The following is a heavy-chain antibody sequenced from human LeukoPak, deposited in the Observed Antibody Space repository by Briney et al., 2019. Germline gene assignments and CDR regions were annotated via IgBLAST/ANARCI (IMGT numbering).Heavy chain of an antibody. CDR2: IYHSGST. CDR1: GYSISSGYY. J-gene: IGHJ4*02. Sequence: SSETLSHTCAVSGYSISSGYYWGWIRPPPGKGLEWIGSIYHSGSTYYNPSLKSRVTISVDTSKNQFSLKLSSVTAADTAVYYCAGTYYDSSGYIFDYWGQGTLVTVSS. V-gene: IGHV4-38-2*01. D-gene: IGHD3-22*01. CDR3: AGTYYDSSGYIFDY.